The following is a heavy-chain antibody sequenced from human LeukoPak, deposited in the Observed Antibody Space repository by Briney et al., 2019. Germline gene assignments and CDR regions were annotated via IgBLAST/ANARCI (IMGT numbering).Heavy chain of an antibody. CDR1: GFTFSSYS. V-gene: IGHV3-21*01. CDR3: AFVAGKLSGFDY. Sequence: GGSLRLSCAASGFTFSSYSMNWVRQAPGKGLDGFSSISSSSSYIYYADSVKGRFTISRDNAKNSLNLQMNSLRAEDTAWYYCAFVAGKLSGFDYWGQGNLVTGSS. CDR2: ISSSSSYI. D-gene: IGHD6-19*01. J-gene: IGHJ4*02.